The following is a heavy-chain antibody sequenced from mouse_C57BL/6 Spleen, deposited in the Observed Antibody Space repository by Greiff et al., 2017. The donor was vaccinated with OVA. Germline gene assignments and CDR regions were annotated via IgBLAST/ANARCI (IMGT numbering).Heavy chain of an antibody. V-gene: IGHV5-9-1*02. CDR2: ISSGGDYI. CDR3: TREGGYGYGDFDY. CDR1: GFTFSSYA. J-gene: IGHJ2*01. D-gene: IGHD2-2*01. Sequence: EVHLVESGAGLVKPGGSLTLSCAASGFTFSSYAMSWVRQTPEKRLEWVAYISSGGDYIYYADTVKGRFTISRDNARNPLYLQMSSLKSEDTAMYYCTREGGYGYGDFDYWGQGTTLTVSS.